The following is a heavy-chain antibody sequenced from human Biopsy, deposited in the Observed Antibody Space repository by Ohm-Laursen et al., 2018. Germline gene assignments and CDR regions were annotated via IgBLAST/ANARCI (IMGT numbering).Heavy chain of an antibody. CDR3: AKDKGAHINYGDLYYFDS. CDR1: RFTFEDYA. CDR2: IDWNRGSI. D-gene: IGHD3-10*01. J-gene: IGHJ4*02. V-gene: IGHV3-9*01. Sequence: SLRLSCTATRFTFEDYAMHWVRLTPGKGLEWVSGIDWNRGSIAYGDSVKGRFTISRDNGKNFLYLQMSSLRVEDTALYFCAKDKGAHINYGDLYYFDSWGPGTMVTVSA.